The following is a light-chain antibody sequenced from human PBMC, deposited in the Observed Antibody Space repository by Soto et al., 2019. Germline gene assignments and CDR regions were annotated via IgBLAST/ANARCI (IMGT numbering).Light chain of an antibody. Sequence: EIVLTQSPGTLSLSPGERATLSCRASQSVSSTYLAWYQQKPGQAPRLIIYGAYSRATDIPDRFSGSGSGTDFTLTISRLEPEDFAVYYCPQYGSPPLYTFGQGTKLEIK. J-gene: IGKJ2*01. CDR3: PQYGSPPLYT. CDR1: QSVSSTY. CDR2: GAY. V-gene: IGKV3-20*01.